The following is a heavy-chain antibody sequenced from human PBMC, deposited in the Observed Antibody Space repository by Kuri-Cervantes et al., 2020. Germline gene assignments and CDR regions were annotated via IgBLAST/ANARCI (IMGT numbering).Heavy chain of an antibody. J-gene: IGHJ5*02. D-gene: IGHD6-13*01. CDR1: GFTFSDYY. Sequence: GESLKISCAASGFTFSDYYMSWIRQAPGKGLEWVSYISSSGSTIYYADSVKGRFTISRDNAKNSLYLQMNSLRAEDTALYYCARDPGIAAAAQYWFDPWGQGTLVTVSS. CDR3: ARDPGIAAAAQYWFDP. CDR2: ISSSGSTI. V-gene: IGHV3-11*01.